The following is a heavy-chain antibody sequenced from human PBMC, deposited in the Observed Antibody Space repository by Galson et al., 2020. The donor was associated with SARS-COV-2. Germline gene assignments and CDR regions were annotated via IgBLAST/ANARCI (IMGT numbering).Heavy chain of an antibody. V-gene: IGHV3-30*18. J-gene: IGHJ1*01. CDR2: ISYDGSNK. CDR3: AKGRPYDSRDQYFQH. CDR1: GFTFSSYG. D-gene: IGHD3-22*01. Sequence: SLRLSCAASGFTFSSYGMHWVRQAPGKGLEWVAVISYDGSNKYYADSVKGRFTISRDNSKNTLYLQMNSLRAEDTAVYYCAKGRPYDSRDQYFQHWGQGTLVTVSS.